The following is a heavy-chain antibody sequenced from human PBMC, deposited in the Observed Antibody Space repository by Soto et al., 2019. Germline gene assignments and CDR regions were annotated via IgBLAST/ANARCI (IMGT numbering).Heavy chain of an antibody. D-gene: IGHD3-10*01. CDR1: GGSISSSSYY. CDR3: ARHSEAEGLLWFGELLTAFDY. J-gene: IGHJ4*02. V-gene: IGHV4-39*01. Sequence: SETLSLTCTVSGGSISSSSYYWGWIRQPPGKGLEWIGSIYYSGSTYYNPSLKSRVTISVDTSKNQFSLKLSSVTAADTAVYYCARHSEAEGLLWFGELLTAFDYWGQGTLVTVSS. CDR2: IYYSGST.